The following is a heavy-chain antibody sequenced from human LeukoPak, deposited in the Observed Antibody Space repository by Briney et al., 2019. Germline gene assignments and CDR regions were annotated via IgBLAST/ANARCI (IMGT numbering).Heavy chain of an antibody. Sequence: PSETLSLTCTVSGGSISSYYWSWIRQPPGKGLEWIGYIYYSGSTYYNPSLKSRVTISVDTSKNQFSLKLSSVTAADTAVYYCARHELYCTNGVCYYPEYYFDYWGQGTLVTVSS. CDR2: IYYSGST. CDR3: ARHELYCTNGVCYYPEYYFDY. CDR1: GGSISSYY. D-gene: IGHD2-8*01. J-gene: IGHJ4*02. V-gene: IGHV4-59*08.